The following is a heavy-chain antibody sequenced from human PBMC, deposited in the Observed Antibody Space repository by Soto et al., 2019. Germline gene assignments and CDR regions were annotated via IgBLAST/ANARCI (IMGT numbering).Heavy chain of an antibody. Sequence: EVQLVESGGGLVKPGGSLRLFCAASGFTFSSYSINWVRQAPGKGLEWVSSISSSSSYIYYADSVKGRFTISRDNAKNSLYLQMTSLRAEDTAVYYCARAAAAGTHGFDYWGQGTLVTVSS. J-gene: IGHJ4*02. D-gene: IGHD6-13*01. CDR1: GFTFSSYS. CDR3: ARAAAAGTHGFDY. V-gene: IGHV3-21*01. CDR2: ISSSSSYI.